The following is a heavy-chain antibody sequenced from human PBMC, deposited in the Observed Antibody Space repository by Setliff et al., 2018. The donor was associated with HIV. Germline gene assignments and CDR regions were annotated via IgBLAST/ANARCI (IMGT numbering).Heavy chain of an antibody. CDR3: ARGVRVGPTTTANWFDP. D-gene: IGHD1-26*01. J-gene: IGHJ5*02. CDR1: GGSIRSSDYY. CDR2: INDSGST. V-gene: IGHV4-39*01. Sequence: SETLSLTCTVSGGSIRSSDYYWGWVRQPPGEGLEWIGEINDSGSTNYSPSLKSRVTISVDTSKNQFSLKLSSVTAADTAVYYCARGVRVGPTTTANWFDPWGQGTLVTVSS.